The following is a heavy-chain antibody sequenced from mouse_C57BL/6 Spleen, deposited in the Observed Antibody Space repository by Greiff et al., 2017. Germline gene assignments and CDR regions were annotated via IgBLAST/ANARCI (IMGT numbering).Heavy chain of an antibody. CDR3: ARDGDWAPYFDY. V-gene: IGHV5-4*01. D-gene: IGHD4-1*01. J-gene: IGHJ2*01. CDR1: GFTFSSYA. Sequence: EVMLVESGGGLVKPGGSLKLSCAASGFTFSSYAMSWVRQTPEKRLEWVATISDGGSYTYYPDNVKGRFTISRDNAKNNLYLQMSHLKSEATAMYYCARDGDWAPYFDYWGQGTTLTVSS. CDR2: ISDGGSYT.